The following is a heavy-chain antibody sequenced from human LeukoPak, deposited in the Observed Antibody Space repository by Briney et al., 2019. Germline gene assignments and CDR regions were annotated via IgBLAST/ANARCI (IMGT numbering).Heavy chain of an antibody. D-gene: IGHD1-26*01. Sequence: MAGGSLRLSCAASGFTFSSYSMNWVRQAPGKGLEWVSSISSSSSYIYYADSVKGRFTISRDNAKKSLYLQMNSLRVEDTAVYYCARAYSERYGLGYYYMDVWGKGTTVTVSS. V-gene: IGHV3-21*01. CDR3: ARAYSERYGLGYYYMDV. CDR2: ISSSSSYI. J-gene: IGHJ6*03. CDR1: GFTFSSYS.